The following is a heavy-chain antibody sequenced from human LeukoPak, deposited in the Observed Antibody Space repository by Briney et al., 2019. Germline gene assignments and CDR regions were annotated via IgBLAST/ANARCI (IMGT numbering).Heavy chain of an antibody. V-gene: IGHV4-39*07. Sequence: SETLSLTCTVSGGSISTSSYYWGWVRQPPGKGLKWIGNIFYSGSTYYSPSLKSRVAISLDTSKNQFSLKLSSVTAADTAVYYCARLTKNDSGSYRFGKKKRGYLDVWGKGTTVTISS. CDR1: GGSISTSSYY. CDR3: ARLTKNDSGSYRFGKKKRGYLDV. CDR2: IFYSGST. J-gene: IGHJ6*03. D-gene: IGHD3-10*01.